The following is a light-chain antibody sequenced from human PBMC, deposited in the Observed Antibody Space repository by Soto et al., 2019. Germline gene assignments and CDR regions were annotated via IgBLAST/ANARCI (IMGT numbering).Light chain of an antibody. J-gene: IGKJ1*01. CDR1: QTVSSS. CDR2: GAS. CDR3: QQYGSSPRT. V-gene: IGKV3-20*01. Sequence: EIVLTQSPGTLSLSPGERATFSCRASQTVSSSLAWYQQKPGQAPRLLIYGASSRATGIPDRFSGSGSGADFTLTISRLEPEDFAVYYCQQYGSSPRTYGQGTKVEIK.